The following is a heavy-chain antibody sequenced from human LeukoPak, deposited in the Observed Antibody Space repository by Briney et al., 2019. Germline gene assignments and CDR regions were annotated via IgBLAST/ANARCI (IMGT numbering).Heavy chain of an antibody. D-gene: IGHD6-6*01. V-gene: IGHV3-30*02. Sequence: PGGSLRLSCAASGSTFSSYGMHWVRQAPGKGLEWVAFIRYDGSNKYYADSVKGRFTISRDNSKNTLYLQMNSLRAEDTAVYYCITSSSLPFDSWGQGTLVTVSS. CDR1: GSTFSSYG. J-gene: IGHJ5*01. CDR2: IRYDGSNK. CDR3: ITSSSLPFDS.